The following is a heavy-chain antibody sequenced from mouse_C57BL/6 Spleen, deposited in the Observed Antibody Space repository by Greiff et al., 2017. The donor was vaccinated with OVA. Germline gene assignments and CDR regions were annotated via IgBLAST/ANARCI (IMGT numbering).Heavy chain of an antibody. D-gene: IGHD2-2*01. Sequence: EVRLQQSGAELVKPGASVKLSCTASGFNIKDYYMHWVKQRTEQGLEWIGRIDPEDGETKYAPKFQCKATITADTSANTAYLQLSSLTSEDTAVYYCARYGYDGYYYAMDYWGQGTSVTVSS. CDR3: ARYGYDGYYYAMDY. V-gene: IGHV14-2*01. CDR2: IDPEDGET. CDR1: GFNIKDYY. J-gene: IGHJ4*01.